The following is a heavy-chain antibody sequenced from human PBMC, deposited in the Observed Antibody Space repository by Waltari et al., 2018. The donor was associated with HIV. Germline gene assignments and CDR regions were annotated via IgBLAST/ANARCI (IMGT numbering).Heavy chain of an antibody. D-gene: IGHD3-22*01. CDR3: ARHLMPYDSSGGGAFDI. V-gene: IGHV4-59*08. Sequence: QVQLQESGPGLVKPSETLSLTCSVSGGSISTYHWSWIRKPPGKGLGWIGYIYYSGSTNYNPSLKSRVTIAVDTSKNQFSLKLSSVTAADTAVYYCARHLMPYDSSGGGAFDIWGQGTMVTVSS. J-gene: IGHJ3*02. CDR2: IYYSGST. CDR1: GGSISTYH.